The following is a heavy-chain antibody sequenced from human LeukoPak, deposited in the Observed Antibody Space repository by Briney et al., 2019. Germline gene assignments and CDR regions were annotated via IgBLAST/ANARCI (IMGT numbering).Heavy chain of an antibody. V-gene: IGHV3-23*01. CDR3: ARGGSDYGDYFGAFDI. J-gene: IGHJ3*02. CDR1: GFTFSSYA. Sequence: GGSLRLSCAASGFTFSSYAMSWVRQAPGKGLEWVSAISGSGGSTYYADSVKGRFTISRDNSKNTLYLQMNSLRAEDTAVYYCARGGSDYGDYFGAFDIWGQGTMVTVPS. D-gene: IGHD4-17*01. CDR2: ISGSGGST.